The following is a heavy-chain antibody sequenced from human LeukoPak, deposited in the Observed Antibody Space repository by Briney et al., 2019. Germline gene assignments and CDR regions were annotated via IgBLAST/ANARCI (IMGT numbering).Heavy chain of an antibody. CDR2: NTASGTAM. V-gene: IGHV3-48*02. CDR1: GFTFSSYS. CDR3: ASSGSYRFDY. Sequence: GRSLRLSCAASGFTFSSYSMNWVRQAPGKGLEWVSHNTASGTAMFYADSVKGRFTISRDNAKNSLYLQMNSLRDEDTAVYYCASSGSYRFDYWGQGTLVTVSS. J-gene: IGHJ4*02. D-gene: IGHD1-26*01.